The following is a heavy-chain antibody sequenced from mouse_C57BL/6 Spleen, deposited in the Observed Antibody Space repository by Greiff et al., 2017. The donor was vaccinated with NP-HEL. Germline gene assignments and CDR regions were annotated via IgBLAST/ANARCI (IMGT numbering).Heavy chain of an antibody. CDR1: GFTFSSYG. V-gene: IGHV5-6*02. J-gene: IGHJ3*01. CDR3: ARDFITTVVASAWFAY. D-gene: IGHD1-1*01. Sequence: EVMLVESGGDLVKPGGSLKLSCAASGFTFSSYGMSWVRQTPDKRLEWVATISSGGSYTYYPDSVKGRFTISRDNAKNTLYLQMSSLKSEDTAMFCCARDFITTVVASAWFAYWGQGTLVTVSA. CDR2: ISSGGSYT.